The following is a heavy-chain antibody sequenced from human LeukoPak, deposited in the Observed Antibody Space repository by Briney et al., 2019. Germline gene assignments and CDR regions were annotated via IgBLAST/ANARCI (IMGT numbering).Heavy chain of an antibody. CDR2: ISNDERNK. D-gene: IGHD3-10*01. CDR3: AKLLSGELYYGSGSPLFDY. CDR1: GFMFTDFA. Sequence: PGGSLRLSCAASGFMFTDFAMHWVRQAPGKGLQWVAVISNDERNKYYADSVKGRFTISRDNSKNTLYLQMNRLRAEDTAVYYCAKLLSGELYYGSGSPLFDYWGQGTLVTVSS. V-gene: IGHV3-30-3*02. J-gene: IGHJ4*02.